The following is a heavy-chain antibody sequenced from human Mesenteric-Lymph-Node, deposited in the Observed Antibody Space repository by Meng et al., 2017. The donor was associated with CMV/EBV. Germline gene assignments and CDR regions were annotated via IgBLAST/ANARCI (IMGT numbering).Heavy chain of an antibody. D-gene: IGHD3-10*01. CDR1: GFTFNNYA. CDR3: ARAPLRGASYYYGMDV. Sequence: GESLKISCAASGFTFNNYAMSWVRQAPGKGLEGVSTPGKGLEWVSGISAGGGTTYYADSVKGRFTISRDNSKDTLYLQVISLRAEDTAVYYCARAPLRGASYYYGMDVWGQGTTVTVSS. CDR2: ISAGGGTT. V-gene: IGHV3-23*01. J-gene: IGHJ6*02.